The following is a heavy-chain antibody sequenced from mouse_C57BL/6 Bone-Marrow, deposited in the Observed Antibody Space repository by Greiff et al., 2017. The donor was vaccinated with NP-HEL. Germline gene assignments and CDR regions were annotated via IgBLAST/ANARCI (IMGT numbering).Heavy chain of an antibody. CDR3: ARGEGNLEGYY. J-gene: IGHJ2*01. CDR2: IDPSDSYT. Sequence: VQLQQPGAELVMPGASVKLSCKASGYTFTSYWMHWVKQRPGQGLEWIGEIDPSDSYTNYNQKFKGKSTLTVDKSSSTAYMQLSSLTSEDSAVYYGARGEGNLEGYYWGQGTTLTVSS. V-gene: IGHV1-69*01. CDR1: GYTFTSYW.